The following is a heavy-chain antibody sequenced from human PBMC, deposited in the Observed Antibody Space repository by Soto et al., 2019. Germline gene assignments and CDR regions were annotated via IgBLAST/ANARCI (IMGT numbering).Heavy chain of an antibody. V-gene: IGHV1-18*01. D-gene: IGHD2-15*01. J-gene: IGHJ4*02. CDR1: GYTFTSYG. CDR2: ISAYNGNT. CDR3: ARDEYCSRGSCYSGFYDY. Sequence: QVQLVQSGAEVKKPGASVKVSCKAYGYTFTSYGISWVRQAPGQGLEWMGWISAYNGNTNYAQKLQCRGTMTTDTSTSTAYMELRILRSDDTVVYYCARDEYCSRGSCYSGFYDYWCQGTLVTDS.